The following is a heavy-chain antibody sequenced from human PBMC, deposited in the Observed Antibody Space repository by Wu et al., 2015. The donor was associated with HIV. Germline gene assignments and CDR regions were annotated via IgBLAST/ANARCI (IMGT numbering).Heavy chain of an antibody. CDR1: GYTFTDYY. V-gene: IGHV1-2*02. J-gene: IGHJ5*02. CDR3: ARATVFGIIIRFDP. D-gene: IGHD3-10*01. CDR2: INPNSGVT. Sequence: QVQLVQSGAEVKRPGASVRVSCKASGYTFTDYYMHWVRQAPGQGLEWMGWINPNSGVTNYAQKFQGGVTMTRDTSISTAYLELSRLKSDDTAVYYCARATVFGIIIRFDPWGQGTLVTVSS.